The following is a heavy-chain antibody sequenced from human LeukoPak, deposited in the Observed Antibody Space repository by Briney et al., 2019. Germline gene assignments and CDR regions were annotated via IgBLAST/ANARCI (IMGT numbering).Heavy chain of an antibody. Sequence: GGSLRLSCAASGFTFSSYSMNWVRQAPGKGLEWVSYVSSSSSTIYYADSVKGRFTISRDNSKNTLYLQMNSLRAEDTAVYYCARESYFYRAVDYWGQGTLVTVSS. V-gene: IGHV3-48*01. J-gene: IGHJ4*02. CDR3: ARESYFYRAVDY. D-gene: IGHD1-26*01. CDR1: GFTFSSYS. CDR2: VSSSSSTI.